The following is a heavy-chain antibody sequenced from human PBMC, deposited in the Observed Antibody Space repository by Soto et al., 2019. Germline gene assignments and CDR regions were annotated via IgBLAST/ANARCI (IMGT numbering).Heavy chain of an antibody. V-gene: IGHV3-23*01. J-gene: IGHJ6*03. Sequence: EVQLLESGGGLVQPGGSLRLSCAASGFTFGTYAMKWLRQAPGGGLECVSFISGSGRTTYYAESVKGRFTVSRDNSKSTMYLQMNSLRAEDTALYYCAKFRGPSYSYYYMDVWGKGTTVTVSS. CDR3: AKFRGPSYSYYYMDV. CDR2: ISGSGRTT. CDR1: GFTFGTYA. D-gene: IGHD3-16*01.